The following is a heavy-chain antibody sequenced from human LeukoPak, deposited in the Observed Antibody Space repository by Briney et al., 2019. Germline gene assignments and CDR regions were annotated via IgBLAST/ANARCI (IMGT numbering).Heavy chain of an antibody. CDR2: INTDGSST. Sequence: AGGSLSLFYTASGLTFGNYWMLWVRQAPGKGLVWVSRINTDGSSTSYADSVKGRLTISRDNAKNTLHLQMNRLRAEDTAVYYCTRDLGYWGQGTLVTVSS. J-gene: IGHJ4*02. V-gene: IGHV3-74*01. CDR3: TRDLGY. CDR1: GLTFGNYW.